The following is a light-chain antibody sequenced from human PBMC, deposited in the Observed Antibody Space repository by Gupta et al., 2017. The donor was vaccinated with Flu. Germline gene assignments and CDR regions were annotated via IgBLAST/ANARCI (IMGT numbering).Light chain of an antibody. CDR2: ENN. CDR1: TSNIGCNY. J-gene: IGLJ2*01. CDR3: AAWDDSLGGPV. V-gene: IGLV1-47*01. Sequence: SVLIQPPSASGTPGQRVAISCSGSTSNIGCNYVYWSQQLPGAAPKLLIFENNQRPSGVPDRVSGSKSGTPASASLAISGLRSEDEADYYCAAWDDSLGGPVFGGGTKLTVL.